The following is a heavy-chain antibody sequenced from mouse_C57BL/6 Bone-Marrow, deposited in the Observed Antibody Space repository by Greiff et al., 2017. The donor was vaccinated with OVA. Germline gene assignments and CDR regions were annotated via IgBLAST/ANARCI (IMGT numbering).Heavy chain of an antibody. V-gene: IGHV5-4*03. CDR3: ARALSDY. Sequence: EVKLMESGGGLVKPGGSLKLSCAASGFTFTSYAMSWVRQTPEKRLEWVATICAGGSYTYYPDKVKGRFTISRDNAKNNLYLQMSHLKSEDTAMYYCARALSDYWGQGTTLTVSS. CDR1: GFTFTSYA. J-gene: IGHJ2*01. CDR2: ICAGGSYT.